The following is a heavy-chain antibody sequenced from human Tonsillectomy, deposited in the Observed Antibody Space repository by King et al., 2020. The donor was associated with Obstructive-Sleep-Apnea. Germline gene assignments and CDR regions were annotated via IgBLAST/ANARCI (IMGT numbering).Heavy chain of an antibody. Sequence: QLQESGPGLVKPSQTLSLTCTVSCGSISSGDYYWSWIRQPPGKGLGWIGYIYYSGNTYHNPSLKSRVTISVYTSKNQFSLKLSSVTAADTAVYYCARAGYCGGDCYTFDYWGQGTLVTVSS. D-gene: IGHD2-21*02. J-gene: IGHJ4*02. CDR3: ARAGYCGGDCYTFDY. CDR1: CGSISSGDYY. V-gene: IGHV4-30-4*01. CDR2: IYYSGNT.